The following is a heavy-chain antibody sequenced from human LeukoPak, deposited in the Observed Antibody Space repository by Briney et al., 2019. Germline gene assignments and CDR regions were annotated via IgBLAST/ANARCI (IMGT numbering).Heavy chain of an antibody. V-gene: IGHV3-23*01. J-gene: IGHJ4*02. Sequence: GGSLRLSCAASGFTFSSYAMSWVRQAPGKGLEWVSAISGSGGSTYYADSVKGRFTISRDNSKDTLYLQMNSLRAEDTAVYYCAKGSGYYPEGSDYWGQGTLVTVSS. D-gene: IGHD3-22*01. CDR3: AKGSGYYPEGSDY. CDR1: GFTFSSYA. CDR2: ISGSGGST.